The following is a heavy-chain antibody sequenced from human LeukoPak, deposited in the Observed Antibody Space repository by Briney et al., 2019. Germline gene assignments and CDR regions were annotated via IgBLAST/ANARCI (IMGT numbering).Heavy chain of an antibody. CDR2: IRNKANSHNT. CDR1: GFTFSDHY. V-gene: IGHV3-72*01. D-gene: IGHD4-17*01. Sequence: GGPLTLSCAASGFTFSDHYMAWLRQAPGKGLEWVGRIRNKANSHNTEYAASVKGRFTISRDDSKNSLYLKMNSLKAEDTAVYYCARVCTLTTHYYYYYMDVWGKGTTVTVAS. J-gene: IGHJ6*03. CDR3: ARVCTLTTHYYYYYMDV.